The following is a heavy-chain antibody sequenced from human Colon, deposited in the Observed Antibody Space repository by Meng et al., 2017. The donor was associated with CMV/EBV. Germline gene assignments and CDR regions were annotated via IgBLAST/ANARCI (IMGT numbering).Heavy chain of an antibody. D-gene: IGHD6-13*01. CDR3: ARESRGSWYDNWFDP. CDR1: GDSISSYY. Sequence: SETLSLTCTVSGDSISSYYWSWSRQPPGKGLEWIGYIYYSGSSNYNPSLKSRVTMSVDTSKNQFSLKVTSVTAADTAVYYCARESRGSWYDNWFDPWGQGTLVTVSS. CDR2: IYYSGSS. J-gene: IGHJ5*02. V-gene: IGHV4-59*01.